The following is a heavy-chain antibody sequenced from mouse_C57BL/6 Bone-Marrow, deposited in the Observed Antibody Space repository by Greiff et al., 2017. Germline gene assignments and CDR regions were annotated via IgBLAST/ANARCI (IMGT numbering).Heavy chain of an antibody. V-gene: IGHV14-1*01. CDR3: TTPCLDY. CDR2: IDPEDGDT. Sequence: EVQLQQSGPELVKPGASVKISCKASGYTFTDYYMNWVKQRPEQGLEWVGRIDPEDGDTEYAPKFKGKATMTVDTSYNTAYQQLSSLTSEDTAVYYCTTPCLDYWGQGTTLTVSS. CDR1: GYTFTDYY. J-gene: IGHJ2*01.